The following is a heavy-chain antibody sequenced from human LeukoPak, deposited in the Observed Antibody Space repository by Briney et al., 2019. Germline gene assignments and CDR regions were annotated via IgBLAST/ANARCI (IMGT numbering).Heavy chain of an antibody. CDR2: IYSGGST. J-gene: IGHJ4*02. V-gene: IGHV3-66*02. CDR3: ARVAYYDFWSGYFYL. D-gene: IGHD3-3*01. CDR1: GFTVSSNY. Sequence: QPGGSLRLSCAASGFTVSSNYMSWVRQAPGKGLEWVSVIYSGGSTYCADSVKGRFTISRDNSKNTLYLQMNSLRAEDTAVYHCARVAYYDFWSGYFYLWGQGTLVTVSS.